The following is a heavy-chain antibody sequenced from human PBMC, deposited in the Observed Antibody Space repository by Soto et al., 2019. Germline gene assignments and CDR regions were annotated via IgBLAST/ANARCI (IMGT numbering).Heavy chain of an antibody. CDR3: ARDHRRGFGEPRDFYYGMDV. V-gene: IGHV1-69*13. CDR2: IIPIFGTA. D-gene: IGHD3-10*01. CDR1: GGTFSSYA. Sequence: WASVKVSCKASGGTFSSYAISWVRQAPGQGLEWMGGIIPIFGTANYAQKFQGRVTITADESTSTAYMELSSLRSEDTAVYYCARDHRRGFGEPRDFYYGMDVWGQGTTVTVSS. J-gene: IGHJ6*02.